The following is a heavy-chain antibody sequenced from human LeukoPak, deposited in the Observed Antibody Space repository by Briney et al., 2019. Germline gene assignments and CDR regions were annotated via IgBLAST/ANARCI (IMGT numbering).Heavy chain of an antibody. CDR3: AASYYYDSSGYYSPGY. V-gene: IGHV3-30*03. D-gene: IGHD3-22*01. J-gene: IGHJ4*02. CDR1: GFTFSSYG. Sequence: WGSLRLSCAASGFTFSSYGMHWVRQAPGKGLEWVALISYDGSNNYYADSVKGRFTISRDNSKNTLYLQMSSLRAEDTAVYYCAASYYYDSSGYYSPGYWGQGTLVTVSS. CDR2: ISYDGSNN.